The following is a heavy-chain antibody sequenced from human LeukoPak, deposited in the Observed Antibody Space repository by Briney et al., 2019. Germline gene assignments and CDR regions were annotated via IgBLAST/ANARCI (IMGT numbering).Heavy chain of an antibody. CDR1: GYTFTGYY. CDR3: ARALYYYDSSGYYLGYYFDY. V-gene: IGHV1-3*01. Sequence: ASVKVSCKASGYTFTGYYMHWVRQAPGQRLEWMGWINAGNGNTKYSQKFQGRVTITRDTSASTAYMELSSLRSEDTAVYYCARALYYYDSSGYYLGYYFDYWGQGTLVTVSS. J-gene: IGHJ4*02. CDR2: INAGNGNT. D-gene: IGHD3-22*01.